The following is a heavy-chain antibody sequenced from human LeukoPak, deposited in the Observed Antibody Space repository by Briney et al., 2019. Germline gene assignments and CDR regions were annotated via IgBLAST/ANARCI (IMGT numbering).Heavy chain of an antibody. D-gene: IGHD6-19*01. J-gene: IGHJ4*02. CDR1: GFTFSNYA. CDR3: AKDQIAGDSSGWILDY. V-gene: IGHV3-23*01. Sequence: GGSLRLSCAASGFTFSNYAMTWVRQAPGKGLEWVSSISYTGGRTNYADSVKGRFTISRDNSKNTLYLQMNSLRAEDTAVYYCAKDQIAGDSSGWILDYWGQGTRVTVSS. CDR2: ISYTGGRT.